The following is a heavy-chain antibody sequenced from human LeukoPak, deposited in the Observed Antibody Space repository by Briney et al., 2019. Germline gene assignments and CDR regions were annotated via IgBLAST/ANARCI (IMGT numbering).Heavy chain of an antibody. CDR2: INHGGSA. J-gene: IGHJ4*02. V-gene: IGHV4-34*01. D-gene: IGHD1-26*01. Sequence: PSETLSLTCGVYDGSFSDYFWGWIRQPPGKGLEWIGEINHGGSANYGPTLKSRVTISVDTSRNQFSLKVTSVTASDTAVYYCARGRPGAPYDFWGQGTLVTVSS. CDR3: ARGRPGAPYDF. CDR1: DGSFSDYF.